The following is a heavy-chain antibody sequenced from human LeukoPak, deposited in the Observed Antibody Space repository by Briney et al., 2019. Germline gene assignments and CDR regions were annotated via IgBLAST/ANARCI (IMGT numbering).Heavy chain of an antibody. CDR2: IKQDGSEK. D-gene: IGHD3-9*01. CDR3: ARDRYDILTGRVY. J-gene: IGHJ4*02. V-gene: IGHV3-7*01. CDR1: GFTFSSYW. Sequence: GGSLRLSCAASGFTFSSYWMSWVRQAPGKGLEWVANIKQDGSEKYYVDSVKGRFTISRDNAKNSLYLQMNSLRAEDTAVYYCARDRYDILTGRVYWGQGTLVTVSS.